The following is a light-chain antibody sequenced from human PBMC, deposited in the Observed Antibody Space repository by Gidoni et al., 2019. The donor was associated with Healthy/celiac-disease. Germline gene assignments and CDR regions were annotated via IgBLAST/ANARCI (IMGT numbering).Light chain of an antibody. CDR3: QQNGSSPQT. J-gene: IGKJ1*01. CDR2: GAS. Sequence: IVLTQSQGTLSLSPGERATLSCRASQSVSSSYLAWYQQKPGQAPRLLIYGASSRATGIPDRFSGSGSGKDFTLTISRLEHEDCAVYYCQQNGSSPQTFGQGTKVESK. CDR1: QSVSSSY. V-gene: IGKV3-20*01.